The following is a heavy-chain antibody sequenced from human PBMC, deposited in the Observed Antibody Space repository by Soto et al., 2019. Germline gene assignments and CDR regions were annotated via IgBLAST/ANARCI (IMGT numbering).Heavy chain of an antibody. CDR1: GGSISSSSYY. D-gene: IGHD3-3*01. Sequence: SETLSLTCTVSGGSISSSSYYWGWIRQPPGKGLEWIGSIYYSGSTYYNPSLKSRVTISVDTSKNQFSLKLSSVTAADTAVYYCARQEALGPYYYYGMDVWGQGTTVTV. J-gene: IGHJ6*02. CDR2: IYYSGST. V-gene: IGHV4-39*01. CDR3: ARQEALGPYYYYGMDV.